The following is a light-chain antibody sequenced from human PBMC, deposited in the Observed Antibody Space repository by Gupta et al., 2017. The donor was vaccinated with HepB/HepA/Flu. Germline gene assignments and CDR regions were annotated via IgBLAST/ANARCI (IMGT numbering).Light chain of an antibody. CDR3: QQRYTWPIT. J-gene: IGKJ5*01. Sequence: EIVLTQSPVTLSLSPGERATLSCRASQSINSFLAWYQQTPGQAPRLLIYDASNRATGIPARFSGSGSGTDFTLTISSLEPEDFAVYYCQQRYTWPITCGQGTRLEIK. CDR1: QSINSF. CDR2: DAS. V-gene: IGKV3-11*01.